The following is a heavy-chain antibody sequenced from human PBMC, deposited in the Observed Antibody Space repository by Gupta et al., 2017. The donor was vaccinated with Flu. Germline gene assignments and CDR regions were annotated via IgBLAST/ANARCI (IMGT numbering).Heavy chain of an antibody. CDR1: GFTFSSYE. V-gene: IGHV3-48*03. D-gene: IGHD6-6*01. J-gene: IGHJ3*02. Sequence: EVQLVESGGGLVQPGGSLRLSCAASGFTFSSYEMNWVRQAPGKGLEWVSYISSSGSTIYYADSVKGRFTISRDNAKNSLYLQMNSLRAEDTAVYYCARVPYSSSSGLNAFDIWGQGTMVTVSS. CDR3: ARVPYSSSSGLNAFDI. CDR2: ISSSGSTI.